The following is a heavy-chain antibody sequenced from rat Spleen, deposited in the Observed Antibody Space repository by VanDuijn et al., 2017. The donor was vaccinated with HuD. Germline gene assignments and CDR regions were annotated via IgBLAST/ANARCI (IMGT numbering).Heavy chain of an antibody. CDR3: TGDRVIRSTGFDY. V-gene: IGHV5-20*01. CDR1: GFTFSDYY. CDR2: ITYDGGST. Sequence: EVQLVESGGGLVQPGGSLKLSCAASGFTFSDYYMAWVRQAPTKGLEWVASITYDGGSTYYRDSVKGRFTISRDNAKSSLYLQMGSLRSEDSATYYCTGDRVIRSTGFDYWGQGVMVTVSS. D-gene: IGHD4-4*01. J-gene: IGHJ2*01.